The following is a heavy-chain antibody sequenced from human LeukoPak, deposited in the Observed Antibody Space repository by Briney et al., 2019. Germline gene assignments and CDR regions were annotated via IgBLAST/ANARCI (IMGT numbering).Heavy chain of an antibody. CDR3: AKDRNYDFWSGYHFDY. Sequence: QPGRSLRLSCAASGFTFSSYAMSWVRQAPGKGLEWVSAISGSGGSTYYADSVKGRFTISRDNSKNTLYLQMNSLRAEDTAVYYCAKDRNYDFWSGYHFDYWGQGTLVTVSS. CDR1: GFTFSSYA. J-gene: IGHJ4*02. CDR2: ISGSGGST. D-gene: IGHD3-3*01. V-gene: IGHV3-23*01.